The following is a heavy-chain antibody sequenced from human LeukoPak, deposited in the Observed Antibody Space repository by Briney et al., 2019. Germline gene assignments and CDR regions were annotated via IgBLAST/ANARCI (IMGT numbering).Heavy chain of an antibody. D-gene: IGHD3-22*01. CDR2: INPSGGST. V-gene: IGHV1-46*01. CDR3: AREIKYYYDSSGYPLLYGMDV. J-gene: IGHJ6*02. Sequence: ASVKVSCKASGYTFTSYYMDWVRQAPGQGLEWMGIINPSGGSTSYAQKFQGRVTMTRDTSTSTVYMELSSLRSEDTAVYYCAREIKYYYDSSGYPLLYGMDVWGQGTTVTVSS. CDR1: GYTFTSYY.